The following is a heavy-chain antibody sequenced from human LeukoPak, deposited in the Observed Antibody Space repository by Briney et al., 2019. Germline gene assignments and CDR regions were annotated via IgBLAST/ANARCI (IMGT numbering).Heavy chain of an antibody. J-gene: IGHJ6*02. CDR2: IIPILGIA. D-gene: IGHD2-15*01. V-gene: IGHV1-69*04. CDR3: ARGLRVVVAANYYYGMDV. Sequence: SVKVSCKASGGTFSSYAISWVRQAPGQGLEWMGRIIPILGIANYAQKFQGRVTITADKSTSPAYMELSSLRSEDTAVYYCARGLRVVVAANYYYGMDVWGQGTTVTVSS. CDR1: GGTFSSYA.